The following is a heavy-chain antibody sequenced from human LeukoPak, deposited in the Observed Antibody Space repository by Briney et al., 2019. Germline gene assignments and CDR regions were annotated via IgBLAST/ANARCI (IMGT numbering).Heavy chain of an antibody. J-gene: IGHJ4*02. D-gene: IGHD4-23*01. CDR2: INPRGGST. CDR3: ARDLMTTVVTPGDY. CDR1: GYTFTSYY. V-gene: IGHV1-46*01. Sequence: ASVKVSCKASGYTFTSYYMHWVRQAPGQGLEWMGIINPRGGSTSYAQNFQGRVTMTRDTSASTVYLELSGLRSEDTAVYNCARDLMTTVVTPGDYWGQGTLVTVPS.